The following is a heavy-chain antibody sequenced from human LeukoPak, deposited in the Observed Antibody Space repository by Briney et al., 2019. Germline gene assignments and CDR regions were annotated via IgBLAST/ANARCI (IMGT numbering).Heavy chain of an antibody. Sequence: GGSLRLSCAASGFTFSSYELYWVRQAPGKGLEGISYISSSSSTIKYADSVRGRFTISRADARESLFLQMNSLRAEDTAIYYCGASRQYVGAFDIWGQGTLVTVSS. D-gene: IGHD3-16*01. CDR3: GASRQYVGAFDI. CDR1: GFTFSSYE. CDR2: ISSSSSTI. V-gene: IGHV3-48*03. J-gene: IGHJ3*02.